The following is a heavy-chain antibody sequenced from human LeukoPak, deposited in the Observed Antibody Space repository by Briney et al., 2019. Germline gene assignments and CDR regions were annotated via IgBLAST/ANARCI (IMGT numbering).Heavy chain of an antibody. Sequence: SETLSLTCTVSGYSISSGYYWGWIRQPPGKGLEWVASIYHSGSTYYTPSLKSRFTISVDTSKNQFSLKLSSVTAADTAVYYCARSKTQLLFPYYFDYWGQGTLVTVSS. CDR2: IYHSGST. CDR1: GYSISSGYY. V-gene: IGHV4-38-2*02. CDR3: ARSKTQLLFPYYFDY. J-gene: IGHJ4*02. D-gene: IGHD6-13*01.